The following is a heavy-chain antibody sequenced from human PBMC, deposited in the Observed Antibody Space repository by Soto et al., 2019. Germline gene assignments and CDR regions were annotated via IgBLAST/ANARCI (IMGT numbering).Heavy chain of an antibody. V-gene: IGHV3-66*01. CDR3: ARDVIAVAGTYFQH. J-gene: IGHJ1*01. CDR2: IYSGGTT. D-gene: IGHD6-19*01. CDR1: GFTVSSSY. Sequence: EVQLVESGGGLVQPGGSLRLSCAASGFTVSSSYMSWVRQAPGKGLEWVSVIYSGGTTYYVDSLKGRFAVSRDNSKNTLYLQMNSLRAEDTAVYYCARDVIAVAGTYFQHWGQGTLVTVSS.